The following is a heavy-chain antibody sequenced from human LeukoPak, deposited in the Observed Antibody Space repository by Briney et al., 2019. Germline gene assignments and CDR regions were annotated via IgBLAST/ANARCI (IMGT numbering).Heavy chain of an antibody. D-gene: IGHD6-13*01. CDR2: ISGSGGST. V-gene: IGHV3-23*01. CDR3: AEDRSRSWVFYLDY. Sequence: PGGSLRLSCAASGFTFSSYAMSWVRQAPGKGLEWVSAISGSGGSTYYADSVKGRFTISRDNSKNTLYLQMNSLRAEDTAVYYCAEDRSRSWVFYLDYWGQGTLVTVSS. J-gene: IGHJ4*02. CDR1: GFTFSSYA.